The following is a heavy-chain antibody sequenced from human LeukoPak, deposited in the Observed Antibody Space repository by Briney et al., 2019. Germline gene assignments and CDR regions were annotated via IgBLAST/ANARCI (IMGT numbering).Heavy chain of an antibody. CDR1: GGSFSGYY. Sequence: SETLSLTCAVYGGSFSGYYWSWIRQPPGKGLEWIGEINHSGSTNYNPSLKSRVAISVDTSKNQFSLKLSSVTAADTAVYYCASRRGPFDYWGQGTLVTVSS. J-gene: IGHJ4*02. CDR2: INHSGST. V-gene: IGHV4-34*01. CDR3: ASRRGPFDY.